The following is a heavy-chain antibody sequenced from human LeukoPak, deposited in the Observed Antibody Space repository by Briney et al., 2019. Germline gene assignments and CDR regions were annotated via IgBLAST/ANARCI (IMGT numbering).Heavy chain of an antibody. V-gene: IGHV3-30*02. Sequence: GGSLRLSCAASGFTFSSYGMHWVRQAPGKGLEWVAFIRYDGSNKYYADSVKGRFTISRDNSKNTLYLQMNSLKTEDTAVYYCTTLPYNWRYYFDYWGQGTLVTVSS. CDR1: GFTFSSYG. D-gene: IGHD1-20*01. J-gene: IGHJ4*02. CDR3: TTLPYNWRYYFDY. CDR2: IRYDGSNK.